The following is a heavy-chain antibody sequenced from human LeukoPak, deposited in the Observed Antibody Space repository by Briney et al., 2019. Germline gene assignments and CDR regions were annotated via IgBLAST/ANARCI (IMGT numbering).Heavy chain of an antibody. CDR2: IYSNGDK. J-gene: IGHJ5*02. Sequence: SGPTLVNPTQTLTLTCTFSGFSLSTSGVGVGWIRQPPGKAPEWLALIYSNGDKRNSPSLKSRLTITKDTSKNQVVLTMTNMDPVDTATYYCTHRPGSIWFDPWGQGTLVTVSS. CDR3: THRPGSIWFDP. CDR1: GFSLSTSGVG. V-gene: IGHV2-5*01.